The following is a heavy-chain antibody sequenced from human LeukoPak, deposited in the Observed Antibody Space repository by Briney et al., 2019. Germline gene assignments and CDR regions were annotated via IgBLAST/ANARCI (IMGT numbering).Heavy chain of an antibody. CDR1: GGSLSNYY. V-gene: IGHV4-59*01. CDR2: IYYSGNT. CDR3: ARGEEGLIDY. D-gene: IGHD1-26*01. Sequence: SETLSLTCTVSGGSLSNYYWSWIRQPPGKGLEWIGYIYYSGNTNYNPSLKSRVTISVDTSKNQFSLKLNSVTAADAAVYYCARGEEGLIDYWGQGTLVTVSS. J-gene: IGHJ4*02.